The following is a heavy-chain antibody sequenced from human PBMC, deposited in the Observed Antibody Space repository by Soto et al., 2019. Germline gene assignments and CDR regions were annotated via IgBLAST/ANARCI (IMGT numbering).Heavy chain of an antibody. V-gene: IGHV1-69*01. CDR1: GGTFSSYA. CDR2: IIPIFGTA. Sequence: QVQLVQSGAEVKKPGSSVKVSCKASGGTFSSYAISWVRQAPGQGLEWMGGIIPIFGTANYAQKFQGRVTITADESTSTAYMELSSLRSEDTAVYYCARDSPRGGYYTGGDAFDIWGQGTMVTVSS. J-gene: IGHJ3*02. CDR3: ARDSPRGGYYTGGDAFDI. D-gene: IGHD3-3*01.